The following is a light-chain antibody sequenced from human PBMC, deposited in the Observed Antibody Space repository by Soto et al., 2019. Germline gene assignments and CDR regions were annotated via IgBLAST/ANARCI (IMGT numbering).Light chain of an antibody. CDR3: QSYDSSLSGSV. Sequence: QSVLTQPPSVSGAPGQRVTISCTVSSSNIGAHYYIHWYQQLPGTAPKLLIYGNSNRPSGVPDRFSGSKSGTSASLAITGLQADDEADYYCQSYDSSLSGSVFGGGTKLTVL. CDR1: SSNIGAHYY. CDR2: GNS. V-gene: IGLV1-40*01. J-gene: IGLJ3*02.